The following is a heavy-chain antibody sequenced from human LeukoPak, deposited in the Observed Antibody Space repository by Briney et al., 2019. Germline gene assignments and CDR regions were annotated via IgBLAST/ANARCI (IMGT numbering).Heavy chain of an antibody. Sequence: GGSLRLSCAASGFTFSTYSMNWVRQAPGKGLEWVSSISSGNTYIYYADSLKGRFTISRDNARNSLYLQMNSLRAEDTAVYYCARDYGSGRWDYYMDVWGKGTTVTVSS. CDR2: ISSGNTYI. V-gene: IGHV3-21*01. D-gene: IGHD3-10*01. CDR1: GFTFSTYS. CDR3: ARDYGSGRWDYYMDV. J-gene: IGHJ6*03.